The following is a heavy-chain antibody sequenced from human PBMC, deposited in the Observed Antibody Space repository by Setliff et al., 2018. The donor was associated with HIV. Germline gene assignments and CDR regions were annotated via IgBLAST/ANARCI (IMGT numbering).Heavy chain of an antibody. V-gene: IGHV1-3*04. CDR3: VRRATAAEVFDY. J-gene: IGHJ4*02. D-gene: IGHD6-13*01. CDR1: GYTFTSYS. Sequence: ASVKVSCKASGYTFTSYSMHWVRQAPGQRLEWMGWLRTGTGDTSYSEKFQGRLTITRDTSASTVYMELSSLRSEDTAVYYCVRRATAAEVFDYWGQGTLVTVSS. CDR2: LRTGTGDT.